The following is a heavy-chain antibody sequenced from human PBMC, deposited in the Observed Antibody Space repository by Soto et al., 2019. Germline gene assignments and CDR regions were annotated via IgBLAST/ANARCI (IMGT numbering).Heavy chain of an antibody. CDR2: IWYDGSNK. CDR1: GFTFSSYG. Sequence: QVQLVESGGGVVQPGRSLRLSCAASGFTFSSYGMHWVRQAPGKGLEWVAVIWYDGSNKYYADSVKGRFTISRDNSKNTLYLQMNSVRAEDTAVYYCARDVLGWEPLSRYYDGMDVWGQGTTVTVSS. CDR3: ARDVLGWEPLSRYYDGMDV. V-gene: IGHV3-33*01. D-gene: IGHD1-26*01. J-gene: IGHJ6*02.